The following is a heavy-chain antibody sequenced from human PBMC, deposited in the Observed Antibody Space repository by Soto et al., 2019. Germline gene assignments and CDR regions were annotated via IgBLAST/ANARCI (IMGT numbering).Heavy chain of an antibody. CDR1: GGSFSGYY. V-gene: IGHV4-34*01. J-gene: IGHJ5*02. CDR3: ARAVYSSSSYWFDP. CDR2: INHSGST. D-gene: IGHD6-6*01. Sequence: SETLSLTCAVYGGSFSGYYWSWIRQHPGKGLEWIGEINHSGSTNYNPSLKSRVTISVDTSKNQFSLKLSSVTAADTAVYYCARAVYSSSSYWFDPWGQGTLVTVSS.